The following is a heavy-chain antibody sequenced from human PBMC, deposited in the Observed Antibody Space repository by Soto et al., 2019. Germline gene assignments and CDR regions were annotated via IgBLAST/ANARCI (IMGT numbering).Heavy chain of an antibody. Sequence: PSETLSLTCTASCGSISSSTYYWRWIRQPPGKGLEWIGSISYSGITSYNPSLKSRITISLDTSKNQFSLYLYSVTAADKAVYYCGRATDYGGNQYWGQGSLVTV. V-gene: IGHV4-39*01. CDR1: CGSISSSTYY. D-gene: IGHD4-17*01. J-gene: IGHJ4*02. CDR2: ISYSGIT. CDR3: GRATDYGGNQY.